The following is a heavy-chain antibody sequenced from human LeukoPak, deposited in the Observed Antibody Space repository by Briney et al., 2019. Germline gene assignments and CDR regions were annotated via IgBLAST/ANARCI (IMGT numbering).Heavy chain of an antibody. D-gene: IGHD6-6*01. CDR2: ISRGRSSI. CDR3: ARDGIAARFAY. Sequence: GGSLRLSCAASGFTFSSFEMNSVRQAPGEGREGDSYISRGRSSIFYADSVKGRFTTSRDNAKHSLYLQMNSLRVEDTAVYYCARDGIAARFAYWGQGTLVTVSS. V-gene: IGHV3-48*03. J-gene: IGHJ4*02. CDR1: GFTFSSFE.